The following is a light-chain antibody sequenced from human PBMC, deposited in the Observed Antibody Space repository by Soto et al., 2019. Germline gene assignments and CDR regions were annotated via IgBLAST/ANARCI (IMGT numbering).Light chain of an antibody. CDR1: QSVSTY. CDR3: QQRSSWIT. J-gene: IGKJ5*01. CDR2: DAS. Sequence: VLTQAPFTLTLSPGERATLSCRASQSVSTYLAWYQQKPGQAPRLLIYDASNRATGIPARFSGSGSATDFTLTISSLEPEDFAVYYCQQRSSWITFGQGTRLEIK. V-gene: IGKV3-11*01.